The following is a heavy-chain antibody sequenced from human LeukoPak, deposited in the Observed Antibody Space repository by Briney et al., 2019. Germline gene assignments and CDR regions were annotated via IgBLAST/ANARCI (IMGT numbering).Heavy chain of an antibody. CDR3: ARGTIRGVAYNWFDP. V-gene: IGHV3-64*01. J-gene: IGHJ5*02. Sequence: PGGSLRLSCAASGFTFSSYAMHWVRQAPGKGLEYVAAISSSGGSTYYANSVKGRFTISRDNSKNTLYLQMGSLRAEDMAVYYCARGTIRGVAYNWFDPWGQGTLVTASS. D-gene: IGHD3-10*01. CDR1: GFTFSSYA. CDR2: ISSSGGST.